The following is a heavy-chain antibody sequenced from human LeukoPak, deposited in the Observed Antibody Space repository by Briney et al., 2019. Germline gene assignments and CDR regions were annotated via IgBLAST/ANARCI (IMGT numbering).Heavy chain of an antibody. CDR2: IRHDGNAK. V-gene: IGHV3-7*01. CDR3: AASHDSAGND. Sequence: GGSLRLSFAASGFPLSDFWMSWVPQAPGKGLKWVANIRHDGNAKNYVPSVRGRFTISRDNAKNSLYLQMNSLTVEDTAVYYCAASHDSAGNDWGQGTLVTVSS. D-gene: IGHD2-15*01. CDR1: GFPLSDFW. J-gene: IGHJ4*02.